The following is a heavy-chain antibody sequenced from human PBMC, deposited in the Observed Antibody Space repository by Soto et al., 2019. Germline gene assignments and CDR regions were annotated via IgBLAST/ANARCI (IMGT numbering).Heavy chain of an antibody. J-gene: IGHJ4*02. V-gene: IGHV1-8*02. Sequence: QVQLLQSGAEVKRPGASVKVSCKTSGYTFTNYDINWVRQAAGQGLEWMGWMNPNTGDTAYAQKFQGRVTMTRDTSISTAYMELSGLTSEDTAVFYCAREWEEGFCCDHWGQGTPVTVSS. CDR3: AREWEEGFCCDH. CDR1: GYTFTNYD. D-gene: IGHD1-26*01. CDR2: MNPNTGDT.